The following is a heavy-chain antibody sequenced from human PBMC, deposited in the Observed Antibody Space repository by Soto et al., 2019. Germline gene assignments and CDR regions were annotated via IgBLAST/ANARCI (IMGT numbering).Heavy chain of an antibody. Sequence: QVHLVQSGGEVKKPGASVRVSCKASGYTFSNYGLSWVRQAPGQGLEWVGWVSPYSGDTSYARRLQGRVIMTTDTSSSTAYMELWSLTSDDTAVYHCARDWGGRIQALDIWGQGTMVTVSS. CDR3: ARDWGGRIQALDI. V-gene: IGHV1-18*01. CDR1: GYTFSNYG. CDR2: VSPYSGDT. J-gene: IGHJ3*02. D-gene: IGHD3-16*01.